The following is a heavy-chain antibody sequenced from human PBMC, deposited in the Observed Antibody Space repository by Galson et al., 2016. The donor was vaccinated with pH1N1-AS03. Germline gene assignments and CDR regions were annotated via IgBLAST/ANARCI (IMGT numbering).Heavy chain of an antibody. Sequence: SLRLSCAASGFSFENSGMHWVRQAPGKGLEWVSGINWHSGKIFYANSVKGRFTISRDDAKHSLYLEMNSLKTEETAFYYCVKGVDHSGCCGLYYFDPWGQGTLVTVSS. CDR2: INWHSGKI. J-gene: IGHJ4*02. D-gene: IGHD6-19*01. CDR1: GFSFENSG. CDR3: VKGVDHSGCCGLYYFDP. V-gene: IGHV3-9*01.